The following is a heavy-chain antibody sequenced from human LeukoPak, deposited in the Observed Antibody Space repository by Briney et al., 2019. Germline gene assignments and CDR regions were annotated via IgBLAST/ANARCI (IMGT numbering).Heavy chain of an antibody. Sequence: KPSETLSLTCIVSDYSISSDDYYWGWIRQPPGKGLEWIGSIFHSGSTYYNPSLKSRVTISVDTSKNQFSLRLSSVTVADTAVYYCASRGYFRNWFDPWGQGTLVTVSS. CDR3: ASRGYFRNWFDP. CDR1: DYSISSDDYY. CDR2: IFHSGST. V-gene: IGHV4-38-2*02. J-gene: IGHJ5*02. D-gene: IGHD5-18*01.